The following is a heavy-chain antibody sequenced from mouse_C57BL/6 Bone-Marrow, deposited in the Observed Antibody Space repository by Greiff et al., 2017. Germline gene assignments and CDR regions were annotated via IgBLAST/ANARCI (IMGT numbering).Heavy chain of an antibody. D-gene: IGHD2-1*01. J-gene: IGHJ3*01. V-gene: IGHV1-81*01. Sequence: QVQLQQSGAELARPGASVKLSCKASGYTFTSYGISWVKQRTGQGLEWIGEIYPRSGNTYYNEKFKGKATLTADKSSSTAYMELRSLTSEDSAVYFCARSGGNSWFAYWGQGTLVTVSA. CDR1: GYTFTSYG. CDR2: IYPRSGNT. CDR3: ARSGGNSWFAY.